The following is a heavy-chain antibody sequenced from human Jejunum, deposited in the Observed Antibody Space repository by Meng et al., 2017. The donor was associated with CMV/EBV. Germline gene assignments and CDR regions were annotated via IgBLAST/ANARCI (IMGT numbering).Heavy chain of an antibody. J-gene: IGHJ4*02. Sequence: VQLQESGPGLVKPSETLSLICTVSGGSINNYYWSWIRQSAGKGLEWIGRFYSSDTYNYHPSLNSRVTMSLDTSKKQFSLILSSVTAADTARYYCARGPGASTREGFNHWGLGTLVTVSS. CDR1: GGSINNYY. CDR2: FYSSDTY. D-gene: IGHD1-26*01. V-gene: IGHV4-4*07. CDR3: ARGPGASTREGFNH.